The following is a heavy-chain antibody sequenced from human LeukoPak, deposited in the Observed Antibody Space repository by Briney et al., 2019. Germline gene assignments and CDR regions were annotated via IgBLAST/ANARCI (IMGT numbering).Heavy chain of an antibody. CDR1: GGSISSYY. J-gene: IGHJ4*02. Sequence: SETLSLTCTVSGGSISSYYWSWIRQPPGKGLEWIGYIYYSGSTNYNPSLKSRVTISVDTSKNQFSLKLSSVTAADTAVYYCARLKRFGELLYFDYCGQGTLVTVSS. V-gene: IGHV4-59*01. CDR3: ARLKRFGELLYFDY. D-gene: IGHD3-10*01. CDR2: IYYSGST.